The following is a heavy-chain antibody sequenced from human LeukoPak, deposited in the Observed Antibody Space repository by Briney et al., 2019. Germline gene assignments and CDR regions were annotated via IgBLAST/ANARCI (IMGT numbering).Heavy chain of an antibody. D-gene: IGHD3-16*01. Sequence: PSETLSLTCTVSGDSISGYYWSWIRRPPGKGLEWIGYIHSSGTTDYNPSLKSRVTMSVDTSKNQFSLTVNSVTAADTAVYYCAREPWGGFNYWGQGTLVTVSS. V-gene: IGHV4-59*01. CDR2: IHSSGTT. CDR3: AREPWGGFNY. J-gene: IGHJ4*02. CDR1: GDSISGYY.